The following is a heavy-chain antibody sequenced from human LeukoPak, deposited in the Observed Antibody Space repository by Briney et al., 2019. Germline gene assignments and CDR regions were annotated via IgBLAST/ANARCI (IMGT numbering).Heavy chain of an antibody. V-gene: IGHV3-7*04. Sequence: GGSLRLSCIASGFTFSNYWMSWVRQAPGKGLEWVANIRQDGGEKNYVDSVKGRFTISRDNAKNSLYLQMNSLRAEDTAVYYCAREHTMAGTTFFYYYGMDVWGQGTTVTVSS. CDR1: GFTFSNYW. CDR2: IRQDGGEK. D-gene: IGHD2/OR15-2a*01. CDR3: AREHTMAGTTFFYYYGMDV. J-gene: IGHJ6*02.